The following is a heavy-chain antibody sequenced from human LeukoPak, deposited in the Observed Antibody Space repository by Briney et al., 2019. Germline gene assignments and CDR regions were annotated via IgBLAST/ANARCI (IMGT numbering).Heavy chain of an antibody. V-gene: IGHV1-18*01. D-gene: IGHD1-26*01. CDR3: ASGELLPDGYYYYGMDV. CDR1: GYTFTSYG. Sequence: ASVKVSCKASGYTFTSYGISWVRQAPGQGLEWMGWISAYNGNTNYAQKLQGRVTMTTDTSTSTAYMELRSLRSDDTAAYYCASGELLPDGYYYYGMDVWGQGTTVTVSS. CDR2: ISAYNGNT. J-gene: IGHJ6*02.